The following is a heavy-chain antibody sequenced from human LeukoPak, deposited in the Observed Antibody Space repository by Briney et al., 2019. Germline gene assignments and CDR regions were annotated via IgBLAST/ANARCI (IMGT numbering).Heavy chain of an antibody. CDR3: ARAPGYDYVWGSYRYTDY. J-gene: IGHJ4*02. CDR2: IYTSGST. CDR1: GGSISSYY. D-gene: IGHD3-16*02. Sequence: PSETLSLTCTVSGGSISSYYWSWIRQPAGKGLEWIGRIYTSGSTYYNPSLKSRVTISVDTSKNLFSLKLSSVTAADTAVYYCARAPGYDYVWGSYRYTDYWGQGTLVTVSS. V-gene: IGHV4-4*07.